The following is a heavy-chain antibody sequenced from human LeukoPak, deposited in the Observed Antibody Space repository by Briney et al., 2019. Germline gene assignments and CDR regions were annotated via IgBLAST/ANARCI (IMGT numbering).Heavy chain of an antibody. V-gene: IGHV3-7*01. Sequence: GGSLRLSCAASGFTFSNYWMSWVRQAPGKGLEWVANIKQDRSEKYYVDSVKGRFTISRDNAKNSLYLQMNSLRAEDTAVYYCARHRCSGGSCYPMNWFDPWGQGTLVTVSS. CDR1: GFTFSNYW. CDR2: IKQDRSEK. D-gene: IGHD2-15*01. CDR3: ARHRCSGGSCYPMNWFDP. J-gene: IGHJ5*02.